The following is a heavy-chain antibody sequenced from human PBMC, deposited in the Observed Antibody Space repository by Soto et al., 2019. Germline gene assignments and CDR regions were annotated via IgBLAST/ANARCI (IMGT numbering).Heavy chain of an antibody. V-gene: IGHV1-3*01. CDR2: INAGNGNT. Sequence: ASVKVSCKASGYTFXNYAMHWVRQAPGQRLEWMGWINAGNGNTKYSQKFQGRVTITRDTSASTAYMELSSLRSEDTAVYYCARGGSLYWYFDLWGRGTLVTVSS. D-gene: IGHD1-26*01. CDR1: GYTFXNYA. J-gene: IGHJ2*01. CDR3: ARGGSLYWYFDL.